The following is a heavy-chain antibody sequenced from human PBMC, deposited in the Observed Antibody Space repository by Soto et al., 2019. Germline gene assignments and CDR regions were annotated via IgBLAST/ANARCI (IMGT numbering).Heavy chain of an antibody. D-gene: IGHD2-8*01. V-gene: IGHV3-23*01. CDR3: ARDLWPLLMVYARAPMDV. CDR2: ISGSGATT. CDR1: GFTFSSYA. Sequence: GGSLRLFCAASGFTFSSYAMTWVRQAPGKGLEWVSGISGSGATTSYADSVKGRFTISRDNSKNTLYLQMNSLRAEDTAVYYCARDLWPLLMVYARAPMDVWGQGTTVTVSS. J-gene: IGHJ6*02.